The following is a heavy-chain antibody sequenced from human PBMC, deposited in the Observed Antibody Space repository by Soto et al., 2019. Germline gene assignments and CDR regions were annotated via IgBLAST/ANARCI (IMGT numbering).Heavy chain of an antibody. CDR3: ASVGGANYYYYYGMDV. Sequence: GGSLRLSCAASGFTFSSYAMSWVRQAPGKGLEWVSAISGSGGSTYYADSVKGRFTISRDNSKNTLYLQMNSLRAEDTAVYYCASVGGANYYYYYGMDVWGQGTTVTVSS. D-gene: IGHD2-15*01. J-gene: IGHJ6*02. CDR2: ISGSGGST. CDR1: GFTFSSYA. V-gene: IGHV3-23*01.